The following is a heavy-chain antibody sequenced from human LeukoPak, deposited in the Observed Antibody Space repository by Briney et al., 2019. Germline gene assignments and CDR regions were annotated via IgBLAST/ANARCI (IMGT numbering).Heavy chain of an antibody. J-gene: IGHJ4*02. CDR1: GYTLSDYY. CDR2: IRGDTGDT. CDR3: ARVRGNSCDY. Sequence: ASVTVSCKTSGYTLSDYYMHWVRQAPGQGLEWMGWIRGDTGDTDSPQKFQGRVTMTRDTSSNTAYMELSRPTFDDTARYFCARVRGNSCDYWGQGILVTVSP. D-gene: IGHD6-13*01. V-gene: IGHV1-2*02.